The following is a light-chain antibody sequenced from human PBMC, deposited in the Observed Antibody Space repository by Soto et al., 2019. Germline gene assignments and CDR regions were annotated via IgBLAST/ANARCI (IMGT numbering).Light chain of an antibody. Sequence: EIVLTQSPGTLSLSPGKRATLSCRASQSISSSYLAWYQQRPGQAPRLLIYGASSGATGIPDRFSGSGSGTEFTLTISRLEPEDFAVYYCQQYGSSPLTFGGGTKVDIK. V-gene: IGKV3-20*01. J-gene: IGKJ4*01. CDR1: QSISSSY. CDR3: QQYGSSPLT. CDR2: GAS.